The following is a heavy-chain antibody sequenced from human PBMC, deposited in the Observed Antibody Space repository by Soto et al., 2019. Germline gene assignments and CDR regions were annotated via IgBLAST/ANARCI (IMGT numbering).Heavy chain of an antibody. Sequence: ASVKVSCKASGGTFSSYAISWVRQAPGQVLEWMGGIIPIFGTANYAQKFQGRVTITAGESTSTSYIELSSLISEDTAVYYCSAMVNYYYGMEVWGQGTPVTVPS. D-gene: IGHD5-18*01. V-gene: IGHV1-69*13. CDR2: IIPIFGTA. CDR1: GGTFSSYA. J-gene: IGHJ6*02. CDR3: SAMVNYYYGMEV.